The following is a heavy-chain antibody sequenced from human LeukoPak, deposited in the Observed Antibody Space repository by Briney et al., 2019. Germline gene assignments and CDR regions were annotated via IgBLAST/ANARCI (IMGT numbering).Heavy chain of an antibody. D-gene: IGHD6-19*01. CDR3: AKEPASSGWFDP. CDR1: GFTFNTDA. Sequence: GGSLRLSCTTSGFTFNTDAVLWVRQAPGKGLEWVSSFGGNSGRAQYGDSVRGRFTVSRGSSENALYLQMNSLRADDTAVYYCAKEPASSGWFDPWGQGTLVAVSS. CDR2: FGGNSGRA. J-gene: IGHJ5*02. V-gene: IGHV3-23*01.